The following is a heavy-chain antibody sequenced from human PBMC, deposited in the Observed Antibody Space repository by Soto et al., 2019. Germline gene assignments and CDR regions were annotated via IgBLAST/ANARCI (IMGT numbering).Heavy chain of an antibody. V-gene: IGHV3-23*01. J-gene: IGHJ4*02. CDR2: ISGGGDRT. CDR3: ARGRGGSRSLTPRVDF. Sequence: EVQLLESGGGLVHPGGSMRLSCAASGFTFNNYAMTWVRQAPGKGLEWVSAISGGGDRTSYADSGKGRFTVSRDGSKHTLYLQMSSLRAEDTALYYCARGRGGSRSLTPRVDFWGQGTLVTVCS. D-gene: IGHD3-10*01. CDR1: GFTFNNYA.